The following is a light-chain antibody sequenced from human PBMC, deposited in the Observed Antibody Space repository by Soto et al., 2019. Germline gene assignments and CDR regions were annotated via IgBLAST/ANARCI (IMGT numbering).Light chain of an antibody. J-gene: IGKJ4*01. CDR2: AAS. Sequence: DIQMTQSPSSLSASVGDRVTITCRASQSISSYLNWYQQKPGKAPKLLIYAASSLQNVVSSRFSGSGSGTDFTLIISSLQPEDFATYYCQQSYSTPLTFGGGTKVDIK. CDR1: QSISSY. V-gene: IGKV1-39*01. CDR3: QQSYSTPLT.